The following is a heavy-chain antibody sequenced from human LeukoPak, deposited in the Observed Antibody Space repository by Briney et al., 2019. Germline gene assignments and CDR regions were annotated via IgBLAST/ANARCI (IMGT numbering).Heavy chain of an antibody. CDR1: GGTFPNYD. CDR2: FVPSVDVA. D-gene: IGHD2-15*01. CDR3: ATLCSGGFCYVDY. Sequence: RASVKVSCKASGGTFPNYDISWVRQAPGQGLEWMGRFVPSVDVASYSPKFRGRVTITADKSTTTVFMELSSLRSEDTAVYYCATLCSGGFCYVDYWGQGILVTVSS. V-gene: IGHV1-69*04. J-gene: IGHJ4*02.